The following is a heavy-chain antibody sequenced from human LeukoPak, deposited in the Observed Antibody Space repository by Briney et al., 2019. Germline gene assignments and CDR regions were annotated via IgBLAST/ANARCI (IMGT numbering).Heavy chain of an antibody. D-gene: IGHD4-11*01. Sequence: PGGSLRLSCAASGFIFISYGMHWVRQAPGKGLEWVAFIRYDGSNTYYADSVKGRFTISRDNSKNTLFLHMNSLRVEDTAIYYCAKVGLTVTTILDYFDYWGQGTLVTVSS. CDR2: IRYDGSNT. CDR3: AKVGLTVTTILDYFDY. V-gene: IGHV3-30*02. CDR1: GFIFISYG. J-gene: IGHJ4*02.